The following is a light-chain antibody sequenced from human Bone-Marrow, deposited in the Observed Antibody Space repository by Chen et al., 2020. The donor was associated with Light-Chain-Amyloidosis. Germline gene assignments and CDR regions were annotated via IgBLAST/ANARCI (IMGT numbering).Light chain of an antibody. J-gene: IGLJ2*01. Sequence: SYELTQPPSVSVSPGQTARITCSGDDLPTKYAYLYQQKPGQAPVLVIHRDTERPSGISERFSGSSSGTTATLTISRVQAEDEADYHCQSADSSGTYEVIFGGGTKLTVL. V-gene: IGLV3-25*03. CDR1: DLPTKY. CDR2: RDT. CDR3: QSADSSGTYEVI.